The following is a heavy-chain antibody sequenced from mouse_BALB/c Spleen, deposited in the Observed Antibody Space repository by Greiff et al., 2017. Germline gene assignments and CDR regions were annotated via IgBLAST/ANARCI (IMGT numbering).Heavy chain of an antibody. Sequence: EVMLVESGGDLVKPGGSLKLSCAASGFTFSSYGMSWVRQTPDKRLEWVATISSGGSYTYYPDSVKGRFTISRDNAKNTLYLQMSSLKSEDTAMYYCARKPYGNYNWLAYWGQGTLVTVSA. CDR1: GFTFSSYG. J-gene: IGHJ3*01. D-gene: IGHD2-1*01. CDR2: ISSGGSYT. V-gene: IGHV5-6*02. CDR3: ARKPYGNYNWLAY.